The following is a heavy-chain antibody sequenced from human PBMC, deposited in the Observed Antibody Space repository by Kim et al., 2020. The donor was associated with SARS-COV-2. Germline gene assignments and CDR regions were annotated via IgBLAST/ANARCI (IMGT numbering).Heavy chain of an antibody. J-gene: IGHJ4*02. V-gene: IGHV3-7*01. CDR3: MGGTAGDY. Sequence: GGSLRLSCAASGFTFSSYCMTWVRQAPGKGLEWVCNIKQDGSEKYYMDSVKGRFTISRDNAKNSLYLQMNSLRAEDTAVYYCMGGTAGDYWGQGTLVTVS. D-gene: IGHD2-21*02. CDR1: GFTFSSYC. CDR2: IKQDGSEK.